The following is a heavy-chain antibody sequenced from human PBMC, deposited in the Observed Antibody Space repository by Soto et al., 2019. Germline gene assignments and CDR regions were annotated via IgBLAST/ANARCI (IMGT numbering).Heavy chain of an antibody. CDR1: GGSISSGGYY. CDR2: IYYSGST. V-gene: IGHV4-31*03. Sequence: SETLSLTCTVSGGSISSGGYYWSWIRQHPGKGLEWIGYIYYSGSTYYNPSLKSRVTISVDTSKNQFSLKLSSVTAADTAVYYCARVTTIFGVVVDYWGQGTLVTVSS. J-gene: IGHJ4*02. D-gene: IGHD3-3*01. CDR3: ARVTTIFGVVVDY.